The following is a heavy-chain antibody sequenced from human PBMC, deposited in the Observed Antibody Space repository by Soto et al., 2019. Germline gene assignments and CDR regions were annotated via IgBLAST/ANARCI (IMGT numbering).Heavy chain of an antibody. D-gene: IGHD2-15*01. J-gene: IGHJ4*02. CDR2: ISYSGST. CDR1: GGSMSSYY. V-gene: IGHV4-59*01. Sequence: SETLSLTCTVSGGSMSSYYWTWLRQSPGRGLEWIGYISYSGSTYYNPSLKSRVTISADTSKNQFSLRMNSMIAADTAVYYCARADPDASVGYWGQGTLGTVSP. CDR3: ARADPDASVGY.